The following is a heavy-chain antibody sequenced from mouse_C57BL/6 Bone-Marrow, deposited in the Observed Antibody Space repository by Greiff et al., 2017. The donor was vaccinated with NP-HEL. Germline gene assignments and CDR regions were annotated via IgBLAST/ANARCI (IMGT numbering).Heavy chain of an antibody. CDR3: AKKYTVTSYALYY. CDR1: GFSLTSYG. J-gene: IGHJ4*01. D-gene: IGHD2-13*01. V-gene: IGHV2-5*01. CDR2: IWRGGST. Sequence: VQLQQSGPGLVQPSQSLSITCTVSGFSLTSYGVHWVRQSPGKGLEWLGVIWRGGSTDYNAAFMSRLSITKDNSKSQVFFKMNSLQADDTAIYSSAKKYTVTSYALYYWGQGDSVTVSS.